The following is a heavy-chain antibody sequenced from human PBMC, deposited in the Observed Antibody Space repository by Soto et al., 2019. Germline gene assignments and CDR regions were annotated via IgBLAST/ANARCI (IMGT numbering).Heavy chain of an antibody. D-gene: IGHD2-8*02. CDR2: INHSGST. CDR1: GGSFSGYY. V-gene: IGHV4-34*01. CDR3: ARGIEDTYGWYFPWYFDL. J-gene: IGHJ2*01. Sequence: QVQLQQWGAGLLKPSETLSLTCAVYGGSFSGYYWSWIRQPPGKGLEWIGEINHSGSTNYNPSLKSRVTISVDTSKNQFALELSSVTAADTAVYYCARGIEDTYGWYFPWYFDLWGRGTLVTVSS.